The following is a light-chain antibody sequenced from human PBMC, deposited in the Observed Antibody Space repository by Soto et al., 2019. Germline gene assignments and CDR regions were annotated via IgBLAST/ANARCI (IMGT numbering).Light chain of an antibody. J-gene: IGKJ5*01. CDR2: LGS. CDR3: MQALQTPVT. Sequence: DIVRTQSPLSLPVTPGEPASISCRSSQSLLHTIGYNYLDWYLQKPGQSPQLLIYLGSNRASGVSDRFSGSGSGTDFTLKISRVEAEDVGVYYCMQALQTPVTFGQGTRLEIK. CDR1: QSLLHTIGYNY. V-gene: IGKV2-28*01.